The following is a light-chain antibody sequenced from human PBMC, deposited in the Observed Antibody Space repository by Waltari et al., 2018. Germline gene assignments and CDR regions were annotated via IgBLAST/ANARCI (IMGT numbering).Light chain of an antibody. CDR3: QKYNYAPFT. CDR1: QGISNY. V-gene: IGKV1-27*01. CDR2: AAF. J-gene: IGKJ3*01. Sequence: DIQMTQSPSSLSASVGDSVTITCRASQGISNYLAWYQQKPGKVPKLLIYAAFTLQSVVPSRFSGSVSGTDFTLTISSLQPEDAATYYCQKYNYAPFTFGPGTKVDVK.